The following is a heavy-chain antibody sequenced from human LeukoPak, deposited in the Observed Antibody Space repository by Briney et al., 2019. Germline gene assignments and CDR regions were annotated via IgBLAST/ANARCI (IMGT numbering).Heavy chain of an antibody. CDR2: ISGSGYYS. V-gene: IGHV3-23*01. Sequence: GGSLRLSCAASEFTFDNYAMSWVRQAPGKGLEWVSVISGSGYYSYYADSVKGRFTISRDNSKNTLYLQMNSLRAEDTAVYYCARDWGLGVYYFDYWGQGTLVTVSS. D-gene: IGHD3-16*01. J-gene: IGHJ4*02. CDR1: EFTFDNYA. CDR3: ARDWGLGVYYFDY.